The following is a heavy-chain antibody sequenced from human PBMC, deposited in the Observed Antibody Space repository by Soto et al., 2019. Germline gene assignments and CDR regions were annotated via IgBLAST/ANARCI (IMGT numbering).Heavy chain of an antibody. D-gene: IGHD2-15*01. CDR3: ARVKSWAVVDATWIGWFDP. J-gene: IGHJ5*02. CDR1: GYTFTSYG. V-gene: IGHV1-18*01. CDR2: ISAYNGNT. Sequence: ASVKVSCKASGYTFTSYGISWVRQAPGQGLEWMGWISAYNGNTNYAQKLQGRVTMTTDTSTSTAYMELRGLRSDDTAVYYCARVKSWAVVDATWIGWFDPWGQGTLVTSPQ.